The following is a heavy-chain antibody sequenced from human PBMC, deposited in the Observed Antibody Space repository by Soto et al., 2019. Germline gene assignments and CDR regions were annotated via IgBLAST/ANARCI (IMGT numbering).Heavy chain of an antibody. D-gene: IGHD2-21*02. CDR2: IFYSGST. J-gene: IGHJ6*02. V-gene: IGHV4-39*07. Sequence: SETLSLTCTVSGDSVSSSYYYWGWIRQPPGKGLEWIGSIFYSGSTYYNPSLKSRVTISVDTSKNQFSLKLSSVTAADTAVYYCARAGCGGDCYSDYYYYYGMDVWGQGTTVTVSS. CDR3: ARAGCGGDCYSDYYYYYGMDV. CDR1: GDSVSSSYYY.